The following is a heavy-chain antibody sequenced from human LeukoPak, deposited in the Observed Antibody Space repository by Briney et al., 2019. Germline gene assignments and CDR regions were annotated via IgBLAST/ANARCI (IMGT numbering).Heavy chain of an antibody. J-gene: IGHJ6*03. V-gene: IGHV1-2*02. Sequence: ASVKVSCKASGYTFTGYYVHWVRQAPGQGLEWIGWINPNSGDTNYAQRFQGRVTMTRDTSISTAYMELSGLRSDDTAVYYCARGDLVRHYYYMDVWGKGTTVTVSS. D-gene: IGHD6-6*01. CDR3: ARGDLVRHYYYMDV. CDR2: INPNSGDT. CDR1: GYTFTGYY.